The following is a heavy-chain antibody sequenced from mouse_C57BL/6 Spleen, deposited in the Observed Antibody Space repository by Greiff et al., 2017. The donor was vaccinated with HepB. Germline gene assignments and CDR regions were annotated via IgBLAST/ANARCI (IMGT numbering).Heavy chain of an antibody. J-gene: IGHJ1*03. V-gene: IGHV2-2*01. CDR2: IWSGGST. CDR1: GFSLTSYG. D-gene: IGHD2-5*01. Sequence: VKLMESGPGLVQPSQSLSITCTVSGFSLTSYGVHWVRQSPGKGLEWLGVIWSGGSTDYNAAFISRLSISKDNSKSQVFFKMNSLQADDTAIYYCARTGSNYGGWYFDVWGTGTTVTVSS. CDR3: ARTGSNYGGWYFDV.